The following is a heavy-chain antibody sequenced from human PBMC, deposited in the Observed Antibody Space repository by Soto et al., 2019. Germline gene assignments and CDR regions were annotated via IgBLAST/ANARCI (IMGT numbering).Heavy chain of an antibody. V-gene: IGHV1-18*01. D-gene: IGHD6-6*01. J-gene: IGHJ6*02. CDR2: ISDYNGNT. CDR1: GYYFTTNY. CDR3: ARGAARPYYYGMDV. Sequence: GGSLQDTSRASGYYFTTNYFSWGRQAPGQGLEWMGWISDYNGNTNYAQKLQGRVTMTTDTSTSTAYMELRSLRSDDTAVYYCARGAARPYYYGMDVWGQGTTVTVSS.